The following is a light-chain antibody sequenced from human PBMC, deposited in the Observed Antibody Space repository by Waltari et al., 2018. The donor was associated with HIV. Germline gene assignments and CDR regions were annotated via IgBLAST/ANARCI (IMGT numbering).Light chain of an antibody. CDR3: SSYTGSDTLLGV. CDR1: SSDVGAYNY. V-gene: IGLV2-14*01. Sequence: QSALTQPASVSGSPGQSISISCTGTSSDVGAYNYVSWSQQHPGQAPKLIIYDVNYRPSGMSSRFSGSKSGNTASLTISGLQAEDEADYYCSSYTGSDTLLGVFGTGTKVTVL. CDR2: DVN. J-gene: IGLJ1*01.